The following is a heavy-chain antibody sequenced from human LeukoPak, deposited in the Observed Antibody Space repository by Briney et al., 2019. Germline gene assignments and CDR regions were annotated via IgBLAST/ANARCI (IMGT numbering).Heavy chain of an antibody. CDR3: ARSSLTGGWFDP. CDR1: GGSISSYY. D-gene: IGHD7-27*01. CDR2: IIDTGST. V-gene: IGHV4-59*01. J-gene: IGHJ5*02. Sequence: SETLSLTCTVSGGSISSYYCSWVRQPPGKGVEWHGYIIDTGSTNYKPSLKTRVTMSVDVSKNQISLKLSSVTAADTAVYYCARSSLTGGWFDPWGQGTLVTVSS.